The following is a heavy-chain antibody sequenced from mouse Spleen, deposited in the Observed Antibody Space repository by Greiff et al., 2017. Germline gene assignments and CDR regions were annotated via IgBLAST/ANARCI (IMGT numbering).Heavy chain of an antibody. J-gene: IGHJ3*01. Sequence: EVQGVESGGGLVKRGGSLKLSCAASGFTFSSYAMSWVRQTPEKRLEWVATISSGGGNTYYPDSVKGRFTISRDNAKNTLYLQMSSLKSEDTAMYYCARQRDYYGSSSWFAYWGQGTLVTVSA. CDR3: ARQRDYYGSSSWFAY. V-gene: IGHV5-9-3*01. CDR2: ISSGGGNT. CDR1: GFTFSSYA. D-gene: IGHD1-1*01.